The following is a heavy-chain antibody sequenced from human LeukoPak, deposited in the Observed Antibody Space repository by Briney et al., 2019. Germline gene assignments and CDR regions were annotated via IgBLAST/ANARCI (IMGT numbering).Heavy chain of an antibody. V-gene: IGHV1-2*02. D-gene: IGHD2-21*02. Sequence: ASVKVSCKASGYTFTGYYMHWVRQAPGQGLEWMGWINPNSGDTNYAQKFQGRVTMTRDTSISTAYMELSRLRSDDTAVHYCASIVVVTARNAFDIWGQGTMVTVSS. CDR3: ASIVVVTARNAFDI. CDR1: GYTFTGYY. J-gene: IGHJ3*02. CDR2: INPNSGDT.